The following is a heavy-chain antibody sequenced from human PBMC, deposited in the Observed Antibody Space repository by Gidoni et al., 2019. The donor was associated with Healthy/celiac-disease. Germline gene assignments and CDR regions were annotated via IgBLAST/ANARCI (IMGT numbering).Heavy chain of an antibody. J-gene: IGHJ4*02. CDR1: GFTFSSYS. CDR2: ISSSSSYI. CDR3: ARDLYSIAAAVY. Sequence: EVQLVESGGGLVKPGGSLRLSCAASGFTFSSYSMNWVRQAPGKGLECVSSISSSSSYIYYADSVKGRFTISRDNAKNSLYLKMNSLRAEDTAVYYCARDLYSIAAAVYWGQGTLVTVSS. V-gene: IGHV3-21*01. D-gene: IGHD6-13*01.